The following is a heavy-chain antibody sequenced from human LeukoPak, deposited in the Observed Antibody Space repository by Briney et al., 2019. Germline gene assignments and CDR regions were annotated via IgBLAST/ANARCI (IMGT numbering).Heavy chain of an antibody. CDR3: ARDGYSYAYFDY. J-gene: IGHJ4*02. V-gene: IGHV3-30*03. D-gene: IGHD5-18*01. Sequence: GGSLRLSCAASGFTFSSYGMHWVRQAPGKGLEWVAVISYDGSNKYYADSVKGRFTISRDNSKNTLYLQMNSLRAEDTAVYYCARDGYSYAYFDYWGQGTLVTVSS. CDR2: ISYDGSNK. CDR1: GFTFSSYG.